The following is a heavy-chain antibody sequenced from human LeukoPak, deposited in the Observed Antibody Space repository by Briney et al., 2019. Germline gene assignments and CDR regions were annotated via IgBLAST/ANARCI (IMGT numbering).Heavy chain of an antibody. Sequence: PGGSLRLSCAGSGFIFDSHALTWVRQAPGKGLEWVSYISSSGSTIYYADSVKGRFTISRDNAKNSLYLQMNSLRAEDTAVYYCASAQVVTHYYYYMDVWGKGTTVTVSS. J-gene: IGHJ6*03. V-gene: IGHV3-48*03. CDR2: ISSSGSTI. CDR1: GFIFDSHA. CDR3: ASAQVVTHYYYYMDV. D-gene: IGHD4-23*01.